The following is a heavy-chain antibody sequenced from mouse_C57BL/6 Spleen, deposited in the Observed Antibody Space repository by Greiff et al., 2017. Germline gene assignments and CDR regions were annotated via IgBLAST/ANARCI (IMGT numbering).Heavy chain of an antibody. CDR3: AREDGSSAFAD. J-gene: IGHJ3*01. CDR1: GFTFSSYA. Sequence: EVQRVESGAGLVKPGGSLKFSCAASGFTFSSYAMSWVRQTPEKRLEWVAYISSGGDYIYYADNVKGRFTLSRDNARNTLYLQLSSLRSEDTAMYYCAREDGSSAFADWGQGTLVTVAA. D-gene: IGHD1-1*01. V-gene: IGHV5S21*01. CDR2: ISSGGDYI.